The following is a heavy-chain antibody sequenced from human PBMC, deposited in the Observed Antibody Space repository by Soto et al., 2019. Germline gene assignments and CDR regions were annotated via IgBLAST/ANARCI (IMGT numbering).Heavy chain of an antibody. Sequence: SDTLSLTCTVSGRSISSYYWSCIRQPPGKGLEWIGYIYYSGSTNYNPSLKSRVTISVDTSKNQFSLKLSSVTAADTAVYYCARYGGYCSSTSCYFAEYFQHWGKGTLVTVS. V-gene: IGHV4-59*08. J-gene: IGHJ1*01. CDR2: IYYSGST. CDR1: GRSISSYY. CDR3: ARYGGYCSSTSCYFAEYFQH. D-gene: IGHD2-2*01.